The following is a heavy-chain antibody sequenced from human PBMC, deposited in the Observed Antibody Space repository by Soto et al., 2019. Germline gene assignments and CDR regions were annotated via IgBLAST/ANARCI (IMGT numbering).Heavy chain of an antibody. V-gene: IGHV1-18*01. CDR1: GYTFTSYG. D-gene: IGHD6-13*01. CDR3: ARLSSSWYVLDY. J-gene: IGHJ4*02. Sequence: ASVKVSCKASGYTFTSYGISWVRQAPGQGLEWMGWISAYNGNTNYAQKLQGRVTMTTDTSTSTAYMELRSLRSDDTAVCYCARLSSSWYVLDYWGQGTLVTVSS. CDR2: ISAYNGNT.